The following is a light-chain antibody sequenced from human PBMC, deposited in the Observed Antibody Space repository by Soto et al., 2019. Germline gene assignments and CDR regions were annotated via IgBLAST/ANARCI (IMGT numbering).Light chain of an antibody. CDR3: HQYKSYSRT. CDR1: QSVSSW. J-gene: IGKJ2*01. CDR2: KAS. V-gene: IGKV1-5*03. Sequence: DIQMTQSPSTLSASVGDRVTITCRASQSVSSWLAWYQQKPGKAPKLLMYKASSLESGVPSRFSGSGSGTEFTLTISSLQPDDFATYYCHQYKSYSRTFGQGTKLEIK.